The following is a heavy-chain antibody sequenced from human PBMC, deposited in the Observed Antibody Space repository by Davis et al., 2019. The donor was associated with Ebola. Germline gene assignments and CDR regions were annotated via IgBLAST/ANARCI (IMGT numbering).Heavy chain of an antibody. J-gene: IGHJ6*02. V-gene: IGHV1-18*01. CDR3: ARDRIGGYCSSTSCYWGYYYGMDV. Sequence: ASVKVSCKASGYTFTSYGISWVRQAPGQGLEWMGWISAYNGNTNYAQKLQGRVTMTIDTSTSTAYMELRSLRSDDTAVYYCARDRIGGYCSSTSCYWGYYYGMDVWGQGTTVTVSS. CDR1: GYTFTSYG. D-gene: IGHD2-2*01. CDR2: ISAYNGNT.